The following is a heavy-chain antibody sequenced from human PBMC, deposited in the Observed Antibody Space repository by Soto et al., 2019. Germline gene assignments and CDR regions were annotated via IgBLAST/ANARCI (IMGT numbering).Heavy chain of an antibody. Sequence: QITLKESGPTLVKPTQTLTLTCTFSGFSLSTSGVGVGWIRQPPGKALEWLALIYWDDDKRYSLSLKSRLTTTKDTSKNQVVLTMTNMDPVNTATYYYARVVVVPAAIDWFDPWGQGTLVTVSS. V-gene: IGHV2-5*02. CDR1: GFSLSTSGVG. CDR3: ARVVVVPAAIDWFDP. CDR2: IYWDDDK. D-gene: IGHD2-2*01. J-gene: IGHJ5*02.